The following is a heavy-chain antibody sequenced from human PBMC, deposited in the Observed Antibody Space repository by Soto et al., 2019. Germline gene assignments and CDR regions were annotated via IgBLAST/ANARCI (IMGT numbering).Heavy chain of an antibody. CDR1: GGSISSGDYY. D-gene: IGHD3-22*01. CDR3: ARAPYYYDSSGNDAFDI. CDR2: IYYSGST. V-gene: IGHV4-30-4*01. J-gene: IGHJ3*02. Sequence: PSETLSLTCTVSGGSISSGDYYWSWIRQPPGKGLEWIGYIYYSGSTYYNPSLKSRVTISVDTSKNQFSLKLSSVTAADTAVYYCARAPYYYDSSGNDAFDIWGQGTMVTVSS.